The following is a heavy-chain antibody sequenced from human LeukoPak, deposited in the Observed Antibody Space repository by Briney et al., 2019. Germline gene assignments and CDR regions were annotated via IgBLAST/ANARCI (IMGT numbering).Heavy chain of an antibody. J-gene: IGHJ4*02. V-gene: IGHV4-59*10. CDR2: IYTSGTT. D-gene: IGHD3-22*01. Sequence: PSETLSLTCAVYGGSFSGYYWSWIRQPPGKGLEWIGRIYTSGTTNYNPSLKSRVTMSVDTSKNQFSLKMRSVTAADTAVYYCARANYDGSDYWGQGTLVTVSS. CDR1: GGSFSGYY. CDR3: ARANYDGSDY.